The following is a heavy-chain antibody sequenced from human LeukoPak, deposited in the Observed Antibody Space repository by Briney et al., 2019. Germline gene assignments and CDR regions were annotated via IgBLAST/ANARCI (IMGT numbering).Heavy chain of an antibody. Sequence: PGGSLRLSCAASGFTFSTYAMHWVRQTPGKGLEWVALVSYDGSNKYYADSVKGRFTISRDNAKNTLYLQMNSLRAEDTAVYYCARGPIDFWSGYNFDYWGQGTLVTVSS. D-gene: IGHD3-3*01. CDR2: VSYDGSNK. V-gene: IGHV3-30*04. CDR3: ARGPIDFWSGYNFDY. J-gene: IGHJ4*02. CDR1: GFTFSTYA.